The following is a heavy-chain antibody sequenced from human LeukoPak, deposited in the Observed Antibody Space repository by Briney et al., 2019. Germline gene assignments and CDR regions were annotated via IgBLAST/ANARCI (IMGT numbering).Heavy chain of an antibody. D-gene: IGHD2-2*01. Sequence: ASVKVSCKASGGTFSSYSISWVRQAPGQGLEWMGGIIPIFGTANYAQKFQDRVTITADDSTSTTYMELSSLRSEDTAVYYCAGGYCTTTNCEGKPFDSWGQGALVTVSS. J-gene: IGHJ4*02. CDR3: AGGYCTTTNCEGKPFDS. CDR2: IIPIFGTA. CDR1: GGTFSSYS. V-gene: IGHV1-69*13.